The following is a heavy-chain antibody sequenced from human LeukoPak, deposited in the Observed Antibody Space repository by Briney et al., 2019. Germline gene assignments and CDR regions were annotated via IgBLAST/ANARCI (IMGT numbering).Heavy chain of an antibody. J-gene: IGHJ6*03. Sequence: GASVKVSCKASGYTFTSYDINWVRQATGQGLEWMRWMNPNSGNTGYAQKFQGRVTITRNTSISTAYMDLSSLRSEDTAVYYCARGRRTVVTPGYYYYYMDVWGKGTTVTVSS. D-gene: IGHD4-23*01. CDR1: GYTFTSYD. CDR2: MNPNSGNT. V-gene: IGHV1-8*03. CDR3: ARGRRTVVTPGYYYYYMDV.